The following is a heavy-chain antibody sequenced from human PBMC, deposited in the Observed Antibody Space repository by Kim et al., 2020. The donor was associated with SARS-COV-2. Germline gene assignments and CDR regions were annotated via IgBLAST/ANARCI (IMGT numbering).Heavy chain of an antibody. J-gene: IGHJ2*01. D-gene: IGHD3-10*01. CDR1: GGSISSGTYY. CDR3: ARGPSWYGLGNYGCYFDL. Sequence: SETLSLTCTVSGGSISSGTYYWSWIRQHPGKGLEWIGYIYYSGSTYSNPSLKSRVTISVDTSTNQFSLKMSSVTAADTAVHYCARGPSWYGLGNYGCYFDLWGRGSLITVSS. V-gene: IGHV4-31*03. CDR2: IYYSGST.